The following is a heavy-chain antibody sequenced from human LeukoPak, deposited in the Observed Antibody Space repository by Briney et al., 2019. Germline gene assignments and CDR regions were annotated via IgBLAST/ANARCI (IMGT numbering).Heavy chain of an antibody. D-gene: IGHD2-2*01. Sequence: GASVKVSCKASGYTFTGYYMHWVRQAPGQGLEWMGWINPNSGGTNYAQKFQGRVTMTRDTSISTAYMELSRLRSDDTAGYYFARGGGYCSSTSCYDAFDIWGQGTMVTVSS. CDR3: ARGGGYCSSTSCYDAFDI. CDR1: GYTFTGYY. CDR2: INPNSGGT. J-gene: IGHJ3*02. V-gene: IGHV1-2*02.